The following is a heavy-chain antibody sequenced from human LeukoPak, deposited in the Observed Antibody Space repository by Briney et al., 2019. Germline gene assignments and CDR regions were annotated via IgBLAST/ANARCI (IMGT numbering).Heavy chain of an antibody. Sequence: SQTLSLTCAISGDSVSSNSAAWNWIRQSPSRGLEWLGRTYYRSKWYNDYAVSVKSRITINPDTSKNQFSLQLNSVTPEDTAVYYCAAGYCTNGECQHDYWGQGTLVTVSS. D-gene: IGHD2-8*01. CDR2: TYYRSKWYN. CDR1: GDSVSSNSAA. J-gene: IGHJ4*02. CDR3: AAGYCTNGECQHDY. V-gene: IGHV6-1*01.